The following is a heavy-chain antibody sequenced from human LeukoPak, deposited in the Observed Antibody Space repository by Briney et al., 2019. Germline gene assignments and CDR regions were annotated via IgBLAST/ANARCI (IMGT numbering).Heavy chain of an antibody. CDR2: IYYSGST. Sequence: PSETLSLTCTDSGGSISSSSYYWGWIRQPPGKGLEWIGSIYYSGSTYYNPSLKSRVTISVDTSKNQFSLKLSSVTAADTAVYYCSEEISPIDNYYYYGMDVWGQGTPGTLS. D-gene: IGHD3-16*02. CDR1: GGSISSSSYY. V-gene: IGHV4-39*07. CDR3: SEEISPIDNYYYYGMDV. J-gene: IGHJ6*02.